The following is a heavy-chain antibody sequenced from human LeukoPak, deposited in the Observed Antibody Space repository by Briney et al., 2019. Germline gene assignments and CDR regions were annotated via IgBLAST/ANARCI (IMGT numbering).Heavy chain of an antibody. CDR2: IYYSGST. Sequence: SETLSLTCTVSGGSISSSSYYWGWIRQPPGKGLEWIGIIYYSGSTYYNPSLKSRVTISVDTSKNQFSLKLSSVTAADTAVYYCARDRYGDYVFDYWGQGTLVTVSS. D-gene: IGHD4-17*01. CDR1: GGSISSSSYY. J-gene: IGHJ4*02. CDR3: ARDRYGDYVFDY. V-gene: IGHV4-39*07.